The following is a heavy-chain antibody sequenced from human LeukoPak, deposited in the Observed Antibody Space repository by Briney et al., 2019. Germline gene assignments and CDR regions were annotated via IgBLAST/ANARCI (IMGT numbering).Heavy chain of an antibody. V-gene: IGHV1-3*01. D-gene: IGHD7-27*01. CDR3: ALQTGDNFDY. J-gene: IGHJ4*02. Sequence: ASVKVSCKASGYTFSSYAMNWVRQAPGQRLEWMGWINGGNGNTKYSQKFQGRVTITRDTSASTAYMELSSLRSEDTALYYCALQTGDNFDYWGQGTLVTVSS. CDR1: GYTFSSYA. CDR2: INGGNGNT.